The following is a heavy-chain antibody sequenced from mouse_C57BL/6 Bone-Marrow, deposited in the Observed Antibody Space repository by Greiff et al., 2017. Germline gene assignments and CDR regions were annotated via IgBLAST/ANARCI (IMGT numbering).Heavy chain of an antibody. CDR1: GYTFTSYW. CDR3: ARSGYRTDDAMDY. CDR2: IHPNSGST. D-gene: IGHD2-14*01. V-gene: IGHV1-64*01. Sequence: QVQLQQPGAELVKPGASVKLSCKASGYTFTSYWMHWVKQRPGQGLEWIGMIHPNSGSTNYNEKFKSKATLTVDKSSSTAYMQLSSLTSEDSAVYYCARSGYRTDDAMDYWGQGTSVTVSS. J-gene: IGHJ4*01.